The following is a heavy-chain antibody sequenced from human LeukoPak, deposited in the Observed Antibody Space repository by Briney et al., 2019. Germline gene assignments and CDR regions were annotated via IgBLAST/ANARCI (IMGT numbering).Heavy chain of an antibody. CDR2: ISANDGSA. CDR3: ARGVVVHYTWFDP. CDR1: GYRFTSYG. D-gene: IGHD2-2*01. V-gene: IGHV1-18*01. J-gene: IGHJ5*02. Sequence: ASVKVSCKASGYRFTSYGISWVRQAPGQGREWMGWISANDGSANYTQKLQGRVTMTTDTSTSTAYMEIRDLRSDDTAVYYCARGVVVHYTWFDPWGQGTLVTVSS.